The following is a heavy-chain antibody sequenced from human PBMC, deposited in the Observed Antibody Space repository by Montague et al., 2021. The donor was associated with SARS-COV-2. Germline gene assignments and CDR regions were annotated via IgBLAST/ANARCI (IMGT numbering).Heavy chain of an antibody. CDR1: GGSLSGVH. CDR2: VNHSGHT. V-gene: IGHV4-34*01. CDR3: ARAPVSVAARLRYCFDQ. Sequence: SETLSLTCAVYGGSLSGVHWSWIRLPPGKGLEWIGEVNHSGHTNXXVSLTSPSTMSVNMSKSQFFLKVRSVTASDTAVYYCARAPVSVAARLRYCFDQWGQGTLVTVSS. J-gene: IGHJ4*02. D-gene: IGHD6-6*01.